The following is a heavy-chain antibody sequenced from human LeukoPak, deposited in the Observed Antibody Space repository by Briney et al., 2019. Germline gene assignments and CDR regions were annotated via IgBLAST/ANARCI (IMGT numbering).Heavy chain of an antibody. CDR2: IYNGGSK. Sequence: PGGSLRLSCAASGFTVSSNYMSWVRQAPGKGLEWVSVIYNGGSKYYSESVKGRFTISRDNSNNTLYLQMNSLRAEDTAVYYCARDSDGSGWYYHYYYGMDVWGQGTTVTVSS. V-gene: IGHV3-66*01. J-gene: IGHJ6*02. CDR3: ARDSDGSGWYYHYYYGMDV. D-gene: IGHD6-19*01. CDR1: GFTVSSNY.